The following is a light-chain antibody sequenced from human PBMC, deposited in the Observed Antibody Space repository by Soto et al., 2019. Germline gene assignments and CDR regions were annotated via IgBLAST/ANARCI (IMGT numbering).Light chain of an antibody. CDR2: VAS. CDR3: QQSSSTPQT. J-gene: IGKJ4*01. CDR1: QSVSNY. Sequence: DIQMTQSPSSLSASVGERVTITCRASQSVSNYLSWYQQKPGKVPKLLINVASTLQSGVPSRFSGSGSGTDFTLAISSLQPEDFATYYCQQSSSTPQTFGGGTRVEIK. V-gene: IGKV1-39*01.